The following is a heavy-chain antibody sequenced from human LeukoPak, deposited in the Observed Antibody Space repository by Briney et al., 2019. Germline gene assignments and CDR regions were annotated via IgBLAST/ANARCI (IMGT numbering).Heavy chain of an antibody. V-gene: IGHV1-3*03. CDR1: GYTFTNYA. J-gene: IGHJ4*02. D-gene: IGHD5/OR15-5a*01. CDR3: ARGIWSSHSVGYYFDF. CDR2: INAGNGNT. Sequence: GASVKLSCKAFGYTFTNYAVNWVRQVPGQRLQWMGWINAGNGNTKYSQEFQGRVTIIRDTSASTVYMELSSLRSEDMAVYYCARGIWSSHSVGYYFDFWGQGTLVTVSS.